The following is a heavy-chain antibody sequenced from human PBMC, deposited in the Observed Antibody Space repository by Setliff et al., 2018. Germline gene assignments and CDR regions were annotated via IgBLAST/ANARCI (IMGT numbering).Heavy chain of an antibody. J-gene: IGHJ4*02. CDR3: ARVRLGLPLVDY. CDR1: GGSFSGYY. CDR2: INHSGST. D-gene: IGHD5-18*01. V-gene: IGHV4-34*01. Sequence: PSETLSLTCAVYGGSFSGYYWSWIRQPPGKGLEWIGEINHSGSTNYNPSLKSRATISMDTSKIQFSLKLISVTAADTAVYYCARVRLGLPLVDYWGQGTLVTVSS.